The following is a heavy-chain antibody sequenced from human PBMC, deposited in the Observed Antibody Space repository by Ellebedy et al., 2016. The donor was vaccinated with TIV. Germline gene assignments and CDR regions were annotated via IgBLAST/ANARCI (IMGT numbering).Heavy chain of an antibody. D-gene: IGHD1-26*01. V-gene: IGHV3-23*01. CDR1: GFTFTNYG. CDR3: AKYRQRLLESFDY. J-gene: IGHJ4*02. Sequence: GESLKISCPASGFTFTNYGVSWVRQAPGKGLEWVSSISWSGDDTYYADSVKGRFTMSRDNSKNTLHLQMNSLRAEDTDVNYCAKYRQRLLESFDYWGQGTLVTVSS. CDR2: ISWSGDDT.